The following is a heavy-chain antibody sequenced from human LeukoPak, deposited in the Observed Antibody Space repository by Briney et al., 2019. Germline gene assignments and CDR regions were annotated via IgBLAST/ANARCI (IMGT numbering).Heavy chain of an antibody. CDR1: AGSITNYY. J-gene: IGHJ4*02. Sequence: SETLSLTCTVSAGSITNYYWSWIRQPPGKGLEWVGYIYYTGSTNYNPSLRSRVTISVDTSKNQFSLNLASVTAADTAVYFCARHSGYETDWGQGTLVTVSS. CDR3: ARHSGYETD. CDR2: IYYTGST. D-gene: IGHD5-12*01. V-gene: IGHV4-59*08.